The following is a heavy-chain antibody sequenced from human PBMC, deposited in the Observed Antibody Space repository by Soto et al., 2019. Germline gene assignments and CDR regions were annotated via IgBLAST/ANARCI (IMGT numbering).Heavy chain of an antibody. J-gene: IGHJ6*02. Sequence: SVKVSCKASGGTFSSYAISWVRQAPGQGLEWMGGIIPIFGTANYAQKFQGRVTITADESTSTAYMELSSLRSEDTAVYYCAGGGSGPTRSKYYYYGMDVWGQGTTVTVSS. CDR3: AGGGSGPTRSKYYYYGMDV. D-gene: IGHD6-19*01. V-gene: IGHV1-69*13. CDR2: IIPIFGTA. CDR1: GGTFSSYA.